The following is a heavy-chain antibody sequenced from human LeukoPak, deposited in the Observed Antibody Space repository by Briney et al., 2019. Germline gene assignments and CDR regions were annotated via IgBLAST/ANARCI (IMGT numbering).Heavy chain of an antibody. CDR2: IIPILGIA. D-gene: IGHD3-3*01. Sequence: GSSVKVSCKASGGTFSSYAISWVRQAPGQGLEWMGRIIPILGIANYAQKFQGRVTITTDESTSTAYMELSSLRSEDTAVYYCARVRHLDFWSGYHFDYWGQGTLVTVSS. V-gene: IGHV1-69*04. J-gene: IGHJ4*02. CDR1: GGTFSSYA. CDR3: ARVRHLDFWSGYHFDY.